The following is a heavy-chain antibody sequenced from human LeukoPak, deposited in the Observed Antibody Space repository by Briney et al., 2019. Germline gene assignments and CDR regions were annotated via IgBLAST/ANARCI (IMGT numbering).Heavy chain of an antibody. J-gene: IGHJ3*02. CDR2: ISSNGGST. D-gene: IGHD2-15*01. CDR3: VKDRGGYCSGGSCYSDAFHI. CDR1: GFTFSSYA. V-gene: IGHV3-64D*06. Sequence: GGSLRLSCAASGFTFSSYAMYWVRQAPGKGPEYVSAISSNGGSTYYADSVKGRFTISTDNSKNTLYLQMSSLRAEDTAVYYCVKDRGGYCSGGSCYSDAFHIWGQGTMVTVSS.